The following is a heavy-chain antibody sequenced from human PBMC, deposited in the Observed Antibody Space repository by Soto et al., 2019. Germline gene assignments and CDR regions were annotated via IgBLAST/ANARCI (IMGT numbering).Heavy chain of an antibody. CDR1: GGTFSSYA. CDR3: ARGGSGTTPLYYGMDV. D-gene: IGHD1-1*01. J-gene: IGHJ6*02. Sequence: QVQLVQSGAEVKKPGSSVKVSCKASGGTFSSYAISWVRQAPGQGLEWMGGIIPIFGTANYAQKFQGRVTITADESTSTAYMELSSLRSEDTAVYYYARGGSGTTPLYYGMDVWGQGTTVTVSS. V-gene: IGHV1-69*01. CDR2: IIPIFGTA.